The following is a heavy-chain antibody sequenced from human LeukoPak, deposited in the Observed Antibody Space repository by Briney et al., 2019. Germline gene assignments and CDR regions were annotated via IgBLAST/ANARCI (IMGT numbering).Heavy chain of an antibody. CDR3: AKGPYTFGGVNDY. V-gene: IGHV3-23*01. J-gene: IGHJ4*02. D-gene: IGHD3-16*01. Sequence: PGGSLRLSCAASRFTFGSYAMSWVRQAPGKGLEWVSAISGSGGSTYYADSVKGRSTISRDNSKNTLYLQMNSLRAEDTAVYYCAKGPYTFGGVNDYWGQGTLVTVSS. CDR2: ISGSGGST. CDR1: RFTFGSYA.